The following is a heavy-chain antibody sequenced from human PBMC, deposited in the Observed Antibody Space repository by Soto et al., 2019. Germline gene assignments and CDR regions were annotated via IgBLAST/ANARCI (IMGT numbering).Heavy chain of an antibody. J-gene: IGHJ3*02. CDR1: GGTFSSYA. CDR3: ARGPIVGATPVTWGAFDI. CDR2: IIPIFGTA. D-gene: IGHD1-26*01. Sequence: QVQLVQSGAEVKKPGSSVKVSCKASGGTFSSYAISWVRQAPGQGLEWMGGIIPIFGTANYAQKFQGRVTIPADDSTITAYMELSSLRSEDTAVYYCARGPIVGATPVTWGAFDIWGQGTMVTVSS. V-gene: IGHV1-69*01.